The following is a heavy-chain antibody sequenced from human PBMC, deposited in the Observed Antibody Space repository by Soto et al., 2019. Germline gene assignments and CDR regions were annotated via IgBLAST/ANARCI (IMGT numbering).Heavy chain of an antibody. CDR1: GYTFTSYA. V-gene: IGHV1-3*01. D-gene: IGHD1-26*01. J-gene: IGHJ5*02. Sequence: GASVKVSCKASGYTFTSYAMHWVRQAPGQRLKWMEWINAGNGNTKYSQKFQGRVTITRDTSASTAYMELSSLRSEDTAVYYCARDPLVGATNFDPWGQGTLVTVSS. CDR2: INAGNGNT. CDR3: ARDPLVGATNFDP.